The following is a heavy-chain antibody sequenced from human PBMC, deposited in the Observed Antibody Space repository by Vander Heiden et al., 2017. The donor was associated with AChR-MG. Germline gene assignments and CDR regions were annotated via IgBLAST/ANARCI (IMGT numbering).Heavy chain of an antibody. CDR2: SSGSGGST. CDR1: GFTFSSMA. D-gene: IGHD7-27*01. J-gene: IGHJ4*02. CDR3: AKDPGDPPVIPFDY. Sequence: EVQLLESGGGLVQPGGSLRLSCAASGFTFSSMAMGWVGQAPGKGLEWVSASSGSGGSTYYADSVKGRFTISRDNSKNTLYLQMNSLRAEDTAVYYCAKDPGDPPVIPFDYWGQGTLVTVSS. V-gene: IGHV3-23*01.